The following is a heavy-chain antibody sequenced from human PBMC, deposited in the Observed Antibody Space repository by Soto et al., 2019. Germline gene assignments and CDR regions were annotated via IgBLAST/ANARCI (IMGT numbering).Heavy chain of an antibody. V-gene: IGHV1-18*01. Sequence: QIHLEQSRIEMKEPGTSLKISCATSGYSFTNYGISWVRQAPGQGLEWMGWISGYNGNTKYAQSFQDRVVMTADKFSSTGYLEVRNLRSDDTAVYYCARTNTWVTGRVGTHWGQGTKVTVSS. J-gene: IGHJ4*02. CDR3: ARTNTWVTGRVGTH. D-gene: IGHD1-1*01. CDR1: GYSFTNYG. CDR2: ISGYNGNT.